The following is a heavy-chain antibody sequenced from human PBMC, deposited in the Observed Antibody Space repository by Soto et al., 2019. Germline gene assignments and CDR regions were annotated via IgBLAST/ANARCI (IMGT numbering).Heavy chain of an antibody. CDR2: MKEDGSEM. V-gene: IGHV3-7*03. D-gene: IGHD1-1*01. Sequence: EVQMVGSGGGLVQPGGSLRLSCAASGFTFTNYWMNWVRQAPGKGLEWVANMKEDGSEMNYVDSVKGRFTISRDNAKNSVYLQMNSLRAEDTAVYYCLSFWTDSWGQGTLVTVSS. J-gene: IGHJ4*02. CDR1: GFTFTNYW. CDR3: LSFWTDS.